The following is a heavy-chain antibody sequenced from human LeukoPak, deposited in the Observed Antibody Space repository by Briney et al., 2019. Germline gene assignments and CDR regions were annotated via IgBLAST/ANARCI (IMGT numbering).Heavy chain of an antibody. CDR1: GFSFSSNA. J-gene: IGHJ4*02. V-gene: IGHV3-21*01. D-gene: IGHD2-15*01. Sequence: GGSLRLSCAASGFSFSSNAMSWVRQAPGEGLEWVSSISRTGNYIYYADSVKGRFTISRDNAQNSLFLQMNSLRVEDTAVYYCARVLETDCSGGSCYSGLDYWGQGTLVTVSS. CDR2: ISRTGNYI. CDR3: ARVLETDCSGGSCYSGLDY.